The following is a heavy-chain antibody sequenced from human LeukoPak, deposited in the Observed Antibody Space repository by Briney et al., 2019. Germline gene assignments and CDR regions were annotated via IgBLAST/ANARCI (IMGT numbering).Heavy chain of an antibody. J-gene: IGHJ5*02. V-gene: IGHV1-18*01. D-gene: IGHD4-4*01. Sequence: ASVKVSCKASGYSFMSYGISWVRQAPGQGLEWMGWISTYNGNTNYAQKLQGRVTMTTETSTSKAFMEMRSLRPDDTAVYYCARPPRSTGWFDLWGQGTLVTVSS. CDR3: ARPPRSTGWFDL. CDR2: ISTYNGNT. CDR1: GYSFMSYG.